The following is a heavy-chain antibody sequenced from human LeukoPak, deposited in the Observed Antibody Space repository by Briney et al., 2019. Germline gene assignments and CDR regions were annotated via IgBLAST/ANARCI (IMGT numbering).Heavy chain of an antibody. CDR1: GGSISSGGYS. CDR3: ARDLGYCSGGSCYAWFDP. V-gene: IGHV4-30-2*01. J-gene: IGHJ5*02. CDR2: IYHSGST. Sequence: SETLSLTCAVSGGSISSGGYSWSWIRQPPGKGLGWIAYIYHSGSTYYNPSLKSRVTISVDRSKNQFSLKLSSVTAADTAVYYCARDLGYCSGGSCYAWFDPWGQGTLVTVSS. D-gene: IGHD2-15*01.